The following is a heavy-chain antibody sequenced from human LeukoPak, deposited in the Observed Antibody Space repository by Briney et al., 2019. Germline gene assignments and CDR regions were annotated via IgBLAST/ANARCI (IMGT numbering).Heavy chain of an antibody. D-gene: IGHD4-23*01. CDR1: GDSISSSSYF. J-gene: IGHJ4*02. Sequence: SETLSLTRTVSGDSISSSSYFWGWIRQPPGKGLEWIGSIYYSGSPYYNPSLKSRVTISVDTYKKQFSLTLSSVTAADTAVYYCARLPLYGGTLYYLDYWGQGTLVTVAS. CDR3: ARLPLYGGTLYYLDY. CDR2: IYYSGSP. V-gene: IGHV4-39*01.